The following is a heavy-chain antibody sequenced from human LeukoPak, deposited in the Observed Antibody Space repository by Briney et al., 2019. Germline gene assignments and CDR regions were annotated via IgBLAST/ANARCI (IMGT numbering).Heavy chain of an antibody. CDR1: GFTFSSYA. CDR3: AKAVVGAYFFDY. Sequence: GRSLRLSCAASGFTFSSYAMHWVRQAPGKGLEWVAVISYDGSNKYYADSVTGRFTISRDNSKNTLYLQMNSLRAEDTAVYYCAKAVVGAYFFDYWGQGTLVTVSS. J-gene: IGHJ4*02. D-gene: IGHD1-26*01. CDR2: ISYDGSNK. V-gene: IGHV3-30-3*01.